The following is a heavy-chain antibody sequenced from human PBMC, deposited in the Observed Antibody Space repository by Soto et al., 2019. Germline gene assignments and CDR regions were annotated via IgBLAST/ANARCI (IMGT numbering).Heavy chain of an antibody. Sequence: SLTCSVSGGSFSSHYWSWIRQPPGKGLEWIGYGYYSGSTSYNPSLKSGVTISVDASKNQISLQLRSVTAADTAVDYCVREKTEDADLWGQGTMVTVSS. V-gene: IGHV4-59*11. CDR2: GYYSGST. CDR1: GGSFSSHY. J-gene: IGHJ4*02. CDR3: VREKTEDADL. D-gene: IGHD2-21*02.